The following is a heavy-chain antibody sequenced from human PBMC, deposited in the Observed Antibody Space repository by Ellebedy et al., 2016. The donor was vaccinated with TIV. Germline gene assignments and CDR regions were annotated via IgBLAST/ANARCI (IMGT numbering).Heavy chain of an antibody. Sequence: GGSLRLSCAASGFSFSKSWMSWVRQAPGKGLEWVANMDQDGSERYYVDPVKGRFTISRDNTKNSLYLQMNSLRAEDTALYYCASQRVTRGFDMWGQGTMVNVSS. V-gene: IGHV3-7*03. CDR1: GFSFSKSW. CDR2: MDQDGSER. J-gene: IGHJ3*02. D-gene: IGHD4-11*01. CDR3: ASQRVTRGFDM.